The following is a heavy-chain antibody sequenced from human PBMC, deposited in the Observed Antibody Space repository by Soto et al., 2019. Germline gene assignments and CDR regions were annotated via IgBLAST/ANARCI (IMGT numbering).Heavy chain of an antibody. D-gene: IGHD3-22*01. CDR3: ARPIEGGSSGYYH. J-gene: IGHJ5*02. Sequence: QLQLQESGPGLVKPSETLSLTCTVSGGSISSSNYYWAWIRQPPGKGLEWIGSFYYSGSTYYKPSRKSRVSISVDTSKNQFSLKLSSVTAADTAVYYCARPIEGGSSGYYHWGQGTLVTVSS. V-gene: IGHV4-39*01. CDR2: FYYSGST. CDR1: GGSISSSNYY.